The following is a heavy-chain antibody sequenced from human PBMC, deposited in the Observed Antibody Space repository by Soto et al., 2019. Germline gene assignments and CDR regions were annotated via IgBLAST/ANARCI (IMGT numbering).Heavy chain of an antibody. CDR1: GGTFSSYA. CDR3: ARDSAYYDILTGYYSVSDY. D-gene: IGHD3-9*01. J-gene: IGHJ4*02. V-gene: IGHV1-69*13. CDR2: IIPIFGTA. Sequence: GASVKVSCKASGGTFSSYAISWVRQAPGQGLEWMGGIIPIFGTANYAQKFQGRVTITADESTSTAYMELSSLRSEDTAVYYCARDSAYYDILTGYYSVSDYWGQGTLVTVSS.